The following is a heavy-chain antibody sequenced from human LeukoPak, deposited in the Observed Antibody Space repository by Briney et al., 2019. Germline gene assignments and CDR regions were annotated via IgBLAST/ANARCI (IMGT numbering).Heavy chain of an antibody. CDR1: GFTFSSFW. CDR2: IKQDGSDI. D-gene: IGHD3-3*01. J-gene: IGHJ4*02. V-gene: IGHV3-7*01. CDR3: ARGDRTIFGVISFDY. Sequence: GGSLRLSCAASGFTFSSFWMNWVRQAPGKGLEWVANIKQDGSDIYYVDSVKGRFTISRDNAKNSLYLEMNSLRADDTAVYYCARGDRTIFGVISFDYWGQGTLVTVSS.